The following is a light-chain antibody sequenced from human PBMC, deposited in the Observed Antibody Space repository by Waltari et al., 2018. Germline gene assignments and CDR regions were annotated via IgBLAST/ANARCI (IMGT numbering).Light chain of an antibody. J-gene: IGLJ2*01. CDR2: VNK. Sequence: QSVLTQPPSVSAAPGQRVTISCSGSSSDIGNNYVSWYQQLPGTAHKLPTYVNKKVPAGIPDRFACSKSGASATLGISGLQTGDEADYYCETWDNSLTSVVFGGGTKLTVL. CDR1: SSDIGNNY. CDR3: ETWDNSLTSVV. V-gene: IGLV1-51*01.